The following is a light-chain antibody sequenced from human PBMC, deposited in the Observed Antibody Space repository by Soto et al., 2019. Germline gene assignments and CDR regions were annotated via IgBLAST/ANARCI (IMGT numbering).Light chain of an antibody. V-gene: IGKV3-11*01. CDR3: QQRSNWPGT. Sequence: EIVLTQSPGTLSLSPGERATLSCRASQSVYTTYLAWYQQKPGQAPRLLIYDASNRATGIPARFSGSGSGTDFTLTISSLEPEDFAVYYCQQRSNWPGTFGQGTKLEIK. J-gene: IGKJ2*01. CDR2: DAS. CDR1: QSVYTTY.